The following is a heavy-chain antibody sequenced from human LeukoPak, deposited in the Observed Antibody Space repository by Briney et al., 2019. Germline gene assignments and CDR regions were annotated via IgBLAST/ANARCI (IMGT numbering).Heavy chain of an antibody. CDR3: AREYGSGSHRLDY. CDR2: IYYSGST. J-gene: IGHJ4*02. V-gene: IGHV4-39*07. Sequence: SETLSLTCTASGDSISSSSSYWGWIRQPPGKGLEWIGSIYYSGSTYYNPSLKSRVTISVDTSKNQFSLKLSSVTAADTAVYYCAREYGSGSHRLDYWGQGTLVTVSS. CDR1: GDSISSSSSY. D-gene: IGHD3-10*01.